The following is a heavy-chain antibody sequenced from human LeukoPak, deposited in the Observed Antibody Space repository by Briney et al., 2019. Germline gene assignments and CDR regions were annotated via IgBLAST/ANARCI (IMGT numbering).Heavy chain of an antibody. J-gene: IGHJ6*02. CDR2: IYYSGST. Sequence: KASETLSLTCTVSGGSISSSSYYWGWIRQPPGKGLEWIGSIYYSGSTYYNPSLKSRVTISVDTSKNQFSLKLSSVTAADTAVYYCAREQQLKSYGMDVWGQGTTVTVSS. D-gene: IGHD6-13*01. CDR3: AREQQLKSYGMDV. CDR1: GGSISSSSYY. V-gene: IGHV4-39*07.